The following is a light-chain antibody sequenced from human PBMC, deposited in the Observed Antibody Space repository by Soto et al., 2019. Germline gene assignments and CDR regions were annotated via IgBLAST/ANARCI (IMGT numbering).Light chain of an antibody. Sequence: EVVLTQSPGTLSLSPGERATFSCRASQSVSNSSLAWYHQKPGQAPRLLIYAASTRAAAVPDRFTGSGSGTDFALTISRLEPEDFGVYYCQQYGDSPLTSGPGTKVDIK. CDR1: QSVSNSS. CDR2: AAS. CDR3: QQYGDSPLT. J-gene: IGKJ3*01. V-gene: IGKV3-20*01.